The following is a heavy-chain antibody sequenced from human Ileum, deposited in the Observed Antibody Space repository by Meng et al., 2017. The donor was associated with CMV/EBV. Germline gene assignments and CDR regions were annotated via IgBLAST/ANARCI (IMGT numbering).Heavy chain of an antibody. Sequence: VRLWQFGAGVKKPGASGMLACKASGYTFSNSAIHWVRQAPGQRPEWMGWINADNGNTKYSQKFQGRVTITRNTPASTVYMDVRSLRSEDTAVYFCARVERGVKFDKWGQGTLVTVSS. CDR1: GYTFSNSA. D-gene: IGHD2-21*01. J-gene: IGHJ4*01. CDR3: ARVERGVKFDK. CDR2: INADNGNT. V-gene: IGHV1-3*01.